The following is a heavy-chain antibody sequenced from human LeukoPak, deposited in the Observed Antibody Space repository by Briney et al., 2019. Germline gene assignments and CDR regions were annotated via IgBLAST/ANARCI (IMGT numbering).Heavy chain of an antibody. J-gene: IGHJ3*02. Sequence: SETLSLTCTVSGGSISSYYWSCMRQPAGKGLECIGRIYTRGSTNYNPSLKSRVTMSVDTATSQCALKLSSVRAASTAVYYCGRRYYYISSGSGWFAFDIWGQGTMVTVPS. CDR2: IYTRGST. CDR1: GGSISSYY. CDR3: GRRYYYISSGSGWFAFDI. V-gene: IGHV4-4*07. D-gene: IGHD3-22*01.